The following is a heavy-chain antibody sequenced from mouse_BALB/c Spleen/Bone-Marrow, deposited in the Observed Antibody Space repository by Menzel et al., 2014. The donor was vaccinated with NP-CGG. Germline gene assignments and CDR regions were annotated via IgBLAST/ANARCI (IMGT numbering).Heavy chain of an antibody. J-gene: IGHJ3*01. D-gene: IGHD2-3*01. CDR1: GFDFSSYW. CDR3: ASLGYYGWFAY. Sequence: EVMLVESGGGLVQPGGSLKLSCAASGFDFSSYWMSWVRQAPGKGLEWIGEINPDSNTINYTPSLKDKFIISRDNAINTLYLQMSKVRSEDTALYYCASLGYYGWFAYWGQGTLVTFSA. CDR2: INPDSNTI. V-gene: IGHV4-1*02.